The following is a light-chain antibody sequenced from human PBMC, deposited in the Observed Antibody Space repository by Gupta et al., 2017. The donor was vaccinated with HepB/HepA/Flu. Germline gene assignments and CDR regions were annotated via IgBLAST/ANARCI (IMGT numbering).Light chain of an antibody. J-gene: IGKJ1*01. CDR3: QQDGNSPAT. V-gene: IGKV3-20*01. CDR2: GAS. CDR1: QSIDYSH. Sequence: EIVLTQSPGTLSLSPGERATLSCRASQSIDYSHLAWFQHKPGQAPRLLIYGASSRATGIPDRFSGSGSGTDFTLTINRLEPEDFAVYYCQQDGNSPATFGQGTKVEI.